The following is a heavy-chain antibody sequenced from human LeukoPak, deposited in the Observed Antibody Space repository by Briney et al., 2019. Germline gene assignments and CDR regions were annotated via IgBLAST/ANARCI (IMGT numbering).Heavy chain of an antibody. V-gene: IGHV3-7*01. CDR1: GFTFTNSW. Sequence: GGSLRLSCAASGFTFTNSWMAWVCQAPGKGLEWVANIKQDGSTKHYVDSLKGRFTISRDNAKNSLYLQMNSLRAEDTAVYYCACLVGATQDVWGKGTTVIVSS. CDR2: IKQDGSTK. D-gene: IGHD1-26*01. CDR3: ACLVGATQDV. J-gene: IGHJ6*04.